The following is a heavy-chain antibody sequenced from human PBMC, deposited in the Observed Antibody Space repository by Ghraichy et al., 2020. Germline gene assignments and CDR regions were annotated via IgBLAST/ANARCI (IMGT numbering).Heavy chain of an antibody. J-gene: IGHJ4*02. CDR2: ISGSDLST. Sequence: GGSLRLSCAASGFTFNNYAMSWVRQAPGKGLEWVSTISGSDLSTYYADSVKGRFTISRDNSKNTLYLQMNSLRAGDTAVYYCAKTLAGSYFDSSASFDYWGQGTLVAVSS. V-gene: IGHV3-23*01. D-gene: IGHD3-22*01. CDR3: AKTLAGSYFDSSASFDY. CDR1: GFTFNNYA.